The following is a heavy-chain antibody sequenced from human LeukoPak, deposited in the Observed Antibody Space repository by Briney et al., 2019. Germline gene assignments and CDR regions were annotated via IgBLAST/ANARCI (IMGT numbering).Heavy chain of an antibody. CDR3: ARAAGHSSAYYSDY. V-gene: IGHV1-46*01. CDR1: GYTFANYY. CDR2: INPSGGST. J-gene: IGHJ4*02. D-gene: IGHD3-22*01. Sequence: GASVKVSCKASGYTFANYYIHWVRQAPGQGLEWMGLINPSGGSTSYAQKFQGRVTTTRDTSPSTAYMQLSSLRSEDTAVYYCARAAGHSSAYYSDYWGQGTLVSVSS.